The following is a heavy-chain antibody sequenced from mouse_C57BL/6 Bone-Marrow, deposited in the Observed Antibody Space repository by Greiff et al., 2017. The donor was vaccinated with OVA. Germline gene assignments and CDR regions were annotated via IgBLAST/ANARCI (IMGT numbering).Heavy chain of an antibody. V-gene: IGHV1-64*01. CDR3: ARDYDYAFAY. D-gene: IGHD2-4*01. J-gene: IGHJ3*01. CDR2: IHPNSGST. Sequence: QVQLHQPGAELVKPGASVKLSCKASGYTFTSYWMHWVKQRPGQGLEWIGMIHPNSGSTNYNEKFKSKATLTVDKASSTAYMQLSSLTSEDSAVYYCARDYDYAFAYWGQGTLVTVAA. CDR1: GYTFTSYW.